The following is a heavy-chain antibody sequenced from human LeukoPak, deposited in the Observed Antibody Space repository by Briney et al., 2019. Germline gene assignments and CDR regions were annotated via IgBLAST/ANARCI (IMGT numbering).Heavy chain of an antibody. D-gene: IGHD3-10*01. V-gene: IGHV1-2*02. J-gene: IGHJ5*02. CDR2: INPNSGGT. Sequence: GASVKVSCKASGYTFTSYAMNWVRQAPGQGLEWMGWINPNSGGTNSAQKFQGRVTMTRDTSISTAYMELSRLRSDDTAVYYCARAGVYYDSGSHRGWFDPWGQGTLVTVSS. CDR3: ARAGVYYDSGSHRGWFDP. CDR1: GYTFTSYA.